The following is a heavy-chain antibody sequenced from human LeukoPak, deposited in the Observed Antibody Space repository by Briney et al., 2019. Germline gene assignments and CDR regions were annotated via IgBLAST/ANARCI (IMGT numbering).Heavy chain of an antibody. V-gene: IGHV4-39*02. J-gene: IGHJ4*02. D-gene: IGHD3-10*01. CDR3: VKDWGSYFASGSSYFDY. Sequence: SETLSLTCTVSGGSISTNTYYWGWIRQPPGKGLEWIGSIYYSGSTYYNPSLKSRVTISVDTSKNQFSLKLSSVTAGDTAVYYCVKDWGSYFASGSSYFDYWGQGTLVTVSS. CDR2: IYYSGST. CDR1: GGSISTNTYY.